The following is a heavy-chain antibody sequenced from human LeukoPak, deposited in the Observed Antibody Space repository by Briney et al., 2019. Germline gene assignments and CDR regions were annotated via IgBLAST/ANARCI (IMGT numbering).Heavy chain of an antibody. J-gene: IGHJ3*01. V-gene: IGHV4-59*01. CDR2: FHYPGST. CDR3: VRDNMAGLDV. D-gene: IGHD6-19*01. Sequence: SETLSLTCTVSGGSNSIYYWTWIRQPPGKGLEWIGYFHYPGSTKYNPSLKSRVTISADTSKNQFSLNLTSVTAADTAVYYCVRDNMAGLDVWGQGTMVTVSA. CDR1: GGSNSIYY.